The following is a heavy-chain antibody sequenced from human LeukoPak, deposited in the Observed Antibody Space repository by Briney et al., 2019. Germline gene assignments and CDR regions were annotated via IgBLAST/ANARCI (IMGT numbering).Heavy chain of an antibody. CDR3: ARGRVVPAERGEVGINDY. CDR2: INHSGST. J-gene: IGHJ4*02. CDR1: GGSFSGYY. Sequence: SETLSLTCAVYGGSFSGYYWSWIRQPPGKGLEWIGEINHSGSTNYNPSLKSRVTISVDTSKNQFSLKLSSVTAADTAVYYCARGRVVPAERGEVGINDYWGQGTLVTVSS. D-gene: IGHD2-2*01. V-gene: IGHV4-34*01.